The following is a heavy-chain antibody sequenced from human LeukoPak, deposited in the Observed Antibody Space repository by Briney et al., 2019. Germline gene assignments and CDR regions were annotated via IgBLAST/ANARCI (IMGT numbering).Heavy chain of an antibody. D-gene: IGHD3-10*01. Sequence: SETLSLTCAVYGGSFGGYYWSGIRQPPRKGLEWIREINHSGSTNYNPSLQSSVTISVDTSKNQFSLTLSSVTAADTAVYYCASVGFRRGARGVITSYYYYMDVWGKGTTVTVSS. CDR3: ASVGFRRGARGVITSYYYYMDV. CDR2: INHSGST. V-gene: IGHV4-34*01. J-gene: IGHJ6*03. CDR1: GGSFGGYY.